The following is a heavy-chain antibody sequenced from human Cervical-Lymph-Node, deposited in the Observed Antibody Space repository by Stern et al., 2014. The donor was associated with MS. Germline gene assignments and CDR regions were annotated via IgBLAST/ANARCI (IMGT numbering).Heavy chain of an antibody. D-gene: IGHD3-3*01. Sequence: VQLEESGGGVVQPGRSLRLSCAASGFTFSNFVMHWVRQAPGKGLELVTIISNDGSNKYYADSVKGRFTISRDNSKNTLFLQMNSLRAEDTAVYYCARGIYDFWSGQGFDPWGQGTLVTVSS. CDR2: ISNDGSNK. J-gene: IGHJ5*02. CDR1: GFTFSNFV. CDR3: ARGIYDFWSGQGFDP. V-gene: IGHV3-30-3*01.